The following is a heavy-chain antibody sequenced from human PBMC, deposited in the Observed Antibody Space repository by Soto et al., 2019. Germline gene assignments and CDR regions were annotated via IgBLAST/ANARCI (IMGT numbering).Heavy chain of an antibody. D-gene: IGHD6-13*01. V-gene: IGHV4-30-4*01. CDR3: ARGRRFTSSWFFFDS. Sequence: PSETLSLTCIVSGGSISGGDFYWSWIRQPPGKGLEWIGYIYYTGNTDYNSSLKSRIKISVDTSKNQFSLKLTSVTAAGTAVYYCARGRRFTSSWFFFDSWGQGTLVTVSS. CDR1: GGSISGGDFY. J-gene: IGHJ4*02. CDR2: IYYTGNT.